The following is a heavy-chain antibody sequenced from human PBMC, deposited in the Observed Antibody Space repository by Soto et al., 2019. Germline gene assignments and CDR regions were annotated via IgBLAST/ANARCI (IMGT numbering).Heavy chain of an antibody. V-gene: IGHV4-34*01. CDR3: ARRRSGSGLGYYYYYGMDV. D-gene: IGHD3-10*01. Sequence: PSETLSLTCAVYGGSFSGYYWSWIRQPPGKGLEWIGEINHSGSTNYNPSLKSRVTISVDTSKNQFSLKLSSVTAADTAVYYCARRRSGSGLGYYYYYGMDVWGQGTTVTVSS. CDR1: GGSFSGYY. CDR2: INHSGST. J-gene: IGHJ6*02.